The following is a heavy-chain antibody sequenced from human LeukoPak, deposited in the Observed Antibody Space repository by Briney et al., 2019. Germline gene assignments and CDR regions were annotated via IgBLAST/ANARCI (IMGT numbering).Heavy chain of an antibody. CDR1: GYTFTGYY. J-gene: IGHJ6*03. V-gene: IGHV1-2*02. D-gene: IGHD3-22*01. Sequence: APVKVSCKASGYTFTGYYMHWVRQAPGQGLEWMGWINPNSGGTNYAQKFQGRVTMTRDTSISTAYMELSRLRSDDTAVYYCARDTLVVVTDYYYYMYVWGKGTTVTVSS. CDR3: ARDTLVVVTDYYYYMYV. CDR2: INPNSGGT.